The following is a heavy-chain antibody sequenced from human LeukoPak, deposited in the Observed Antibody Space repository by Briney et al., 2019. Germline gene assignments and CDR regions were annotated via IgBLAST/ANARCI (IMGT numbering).Heavy chain of an antibody. CDR1: GFTFSSYS. CDR3: ARDLFTMVRGVSFDY. D-gene: IGHD3-10*01. V-gene: IGHV3-21*01. CDR2: ISGSTSYI. Sequence: GGSLRLSCAASGFTFSSYSMNWVRQAPGKGLEWVSSISGSTSYIYYADSVKGRFTISRDNAKNALYLQMNSLRAEDTAVYYCARDLFTMVRGVSFDYWGQGTLVTVSS. J-gene: IGHJ4*02.